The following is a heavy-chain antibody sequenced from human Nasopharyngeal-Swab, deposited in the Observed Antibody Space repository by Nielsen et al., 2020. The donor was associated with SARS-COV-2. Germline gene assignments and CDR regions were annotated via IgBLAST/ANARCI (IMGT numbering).Heavy chain of an antibody. CDR3: ARGRGITVTTPSPVFDH. CDR1: GGSFSGYY. J-gene: IGHJ4*02. D-gene: IGHD1-20*01. Sequence: SETLSLTCAVYGGSFSGYYWSWIRQSPGKGLEWIGEINHSGSINYNLSLKSRVTISVETSKNQFSLKLSSVTAADTAVCYCARGRGITVTTPSPVFDHWGQGTLVTVSS. CDR2: INHSGSI. V-gene: IGHV4-34*01.